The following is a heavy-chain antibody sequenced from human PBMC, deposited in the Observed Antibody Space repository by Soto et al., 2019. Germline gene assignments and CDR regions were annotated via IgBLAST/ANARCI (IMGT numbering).Heavy chain of an antibody. J-gene: IGHJ4*02. CDR3: VSSPPRYRTGVLY. Sequence: GESLKISCKGSGYSFTSYCISWVRQMPGKGLEWMGRIDPSDSYTNYTPSFQGHVTISADKSISTAYLQWSSLKASDTAMYYCVSSPPRYRTGVLYWGPGTLVTGFS. D-gene: IGHD1-26*01. CDR2: IDPSDSYT. CDR1: GYSFTSYC. V-gene: IGHV5-10-1*01.